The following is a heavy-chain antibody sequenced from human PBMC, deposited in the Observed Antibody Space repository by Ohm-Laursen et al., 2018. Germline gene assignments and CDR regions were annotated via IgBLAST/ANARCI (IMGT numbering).Heavy chain of an antibody. CDR2: IYYSGST. D-gene: IGHD3-10*01. CDR1: GGSISSDY. J-gene: IGHJ4*02. V-gene: IGHV4-59*01. Sequence: TLSLTWTVSGGSISSDYWSWIRQPPGKGLEWIGYIYYSGSTNYNPSLKSRVTISVDTSKNQFSLNLSSVTAADTAVYYCAARGQYYFDYWGQGTLVTVSS. CDR3: AARGQYYFDY.